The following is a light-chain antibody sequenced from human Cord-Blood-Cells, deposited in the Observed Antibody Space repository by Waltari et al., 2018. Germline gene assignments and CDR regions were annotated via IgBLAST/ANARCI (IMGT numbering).Light chain of an antibody. CDR2: WAS. CDR1: QSVLYSSNNKNY. CDR3: QQYYSTPYS. Sequence: DIVMTQSPDSLAVSPGERATIHRKSSQSVLYSSNNKNYLAWYQQKPGQPPKLLIYWASTRESGVPDRFSGSGSGTDFTLTISSLQAEDVAVYYCQQYYSTPYSFGQGTKLEIK. J-gene: IGKJ2*03. V-gene: IGKV4-1*01.